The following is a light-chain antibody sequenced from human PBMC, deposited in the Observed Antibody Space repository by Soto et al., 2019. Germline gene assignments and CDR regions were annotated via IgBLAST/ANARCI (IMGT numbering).Light chain of an antibody. CDR1: SSDVGRYNY. CDR2: EVT. CDR3: SSHAGSNSFYV. V-gene: IGLV2-8*01. J-gene: IGLJ1*01. Sequence: QSALAQPPSASGSPGQSVTISCTGTSSDVGRYNYVSWYQQHPGKTPKLIIYEVTKRPSGVPDRFSAFKSGNTASLTVSGLQAEDEADYYCSSHAGSNSFYVFGTGTKVTVL.